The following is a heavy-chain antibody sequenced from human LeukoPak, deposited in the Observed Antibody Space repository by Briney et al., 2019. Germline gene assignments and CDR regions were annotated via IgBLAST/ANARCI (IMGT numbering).Heavy chain of an antibody. J-gene: IGHJ4*02. D-gene: IGHD4-17*01. CDR2: IYPGDFDT. V-gene: IGHV5-51*01. CDR1: GYSFTSYW. CDR3: AKTTVTTVPLYYFDY. Sequence: GESLKISCKGSGYSFTSYWIGWMRQMPGKGLEWMGIIYPGDFDTRYSPSFQGQVTISADKSISTAYLQWSSLKASDTAMYYCAKTTVTTVPLYYFDYWGQGTLVTVSS.